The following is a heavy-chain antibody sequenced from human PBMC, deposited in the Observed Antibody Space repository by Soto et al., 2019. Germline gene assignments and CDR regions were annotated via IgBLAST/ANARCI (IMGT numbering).Heavy chain of an antibody. Sequence: EVQLLESGGRLVQPGGSLRLSCAASGFTFNIHAMSWVRQAPGKGLQWVSTIAPGADYTNYAESVRGRFVISRDNSRNTVYLNMNNLRAADTAVYCCAWDYCRGGTCHSSEDFQHWGQGTLVPVSP. CDR3: AWDYCRGGTCHSSEDFQH. V-gene: IGHV3-23*01. D-gene: IGHD2-15*01. J-gene: IGHJ1*01. CDR2: IAPGADYT. CDR1: GFTFNIHA.